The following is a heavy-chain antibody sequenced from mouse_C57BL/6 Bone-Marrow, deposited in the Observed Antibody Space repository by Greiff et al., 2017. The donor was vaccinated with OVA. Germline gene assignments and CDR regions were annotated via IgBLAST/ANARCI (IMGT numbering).Heavy chain of an antibody. CDR2: IHPSDSAT. Sequence: QVQLKQPGAELVKPGASVKVSCKASGYTFTSYWMHWVKQRPGQGLEWIGRIHPSDSATNYNQKFKGKATLTVDKSSSTAYMQLSSLTSEDSAVYYCASIYYYGSRDYWGQGTTLTVSS. V-gene: IGHV1-74*01. CDR3: ASIYYYGSRDY. CDR1: GYTFTSYW. J-gene: IGHJ2*01. D-gene: IGHD1-1*01.